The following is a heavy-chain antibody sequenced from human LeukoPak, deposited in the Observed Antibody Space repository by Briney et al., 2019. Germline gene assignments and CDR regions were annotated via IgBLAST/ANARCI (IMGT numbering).Heavy chain of an antibody. D-gene: IGHD5-18*01. J-gene: IGHJ4*02. CDR3: ARSWRAMVPFDY. CDR2: IYYSGST. Sequence: SETLSLTCTVSGGSISSSSYYWGWIRQPPGKGLEWIGGIYYSGSTYYNPSLKSRVTISVDTSKNQFSLKLSSVTAADTAVYYCARSWRAMVPFDYWGQGTLVTVSS. V-gene: IGHV4-39*07. CDR1: GGSISSSSYY.